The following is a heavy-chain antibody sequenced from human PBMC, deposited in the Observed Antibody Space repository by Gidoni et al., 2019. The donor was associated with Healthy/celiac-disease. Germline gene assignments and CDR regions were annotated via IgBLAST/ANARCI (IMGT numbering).Heavy chain of an antibody. J-gene: IGHJ6*02. V-gene: IGHV4-31*03. D-gene: IGHD6-13*01. CDR3: ARDEIAAAGTGYYYYGMDV. CDR1: GGSISSGGYS. CDR2: IYYSGST. Sequence: QVQLQESGPGLVKPSQPLSLTCTVPGGSISSGGYSWSWIRQHPGKGVEWIGYIYYSGSTYYNPSLKSRVTISVDTSKNQFSLKLSSVTAADTAVYYCARDEIAAAGTGYYYYGMDVWGQGTTVTVSS.